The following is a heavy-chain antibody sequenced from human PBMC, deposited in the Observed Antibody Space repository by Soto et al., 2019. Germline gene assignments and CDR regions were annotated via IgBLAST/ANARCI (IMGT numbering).Heavy chain of an antibody. D-gene: IGHD1-26*01. CDR1: GYTFTDYH. CDR2: INTNSGGT. Sequence: GASVKVSCKASGYTFTDYHIYWARQAPGQGLEWMGWINTNSGGTNYAQKFQGWVTMTRDTSINTAYVELSRLRSDDTAVYYCARWVGASNWFDPWGQGTLVTVSS. V-gene: IGHV1-2*04. CDR3: ARWVGASNWFDP. J-gene: IGHJ5*02.